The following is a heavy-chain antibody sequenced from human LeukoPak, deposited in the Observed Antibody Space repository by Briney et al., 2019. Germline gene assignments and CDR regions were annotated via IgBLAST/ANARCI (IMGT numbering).Heavy chain of an antibody. V-gene: IGHV4-39*01. D-gene: IGHD2-21*01. CDR2: IYYTGIS. CDR3: ARHALLKTTPIAIFGS. CDR1: GDPLGIGRYH. J-gene: IGHJ5*02. Sequence: SETLSLTCIVFGDPLGIGRYHWAWVRQAPGKGPEWIGSIYYTGISYYNPSLKSRVTISLDTSKSQLSLRLTSVTAADTAVYFCARHALLKTTPIAIFGSWGQGTRVTVSS.